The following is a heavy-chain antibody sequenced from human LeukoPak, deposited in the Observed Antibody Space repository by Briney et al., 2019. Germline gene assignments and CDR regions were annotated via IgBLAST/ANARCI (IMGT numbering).Heavy chain of an antibody. CDR3: AKDKDDDILTGYLGY. D-gene: IGHD3-9*01. CDR2: ISYDGSNK. CDR1: GFTCSSYG. Sequence: GRSLRLSCAASGFTCSSYGMHWVRQAPGKGLEWVAVISYDGSNKYYVDSVKGRFTISRDNSKNTLYLQMNSLRAEDTAVYYCAKDKDDDILTGYLGYWGQGTLVTVSS. V-gene: IGHV3-30*18. J-gene: IGHJ4*02.